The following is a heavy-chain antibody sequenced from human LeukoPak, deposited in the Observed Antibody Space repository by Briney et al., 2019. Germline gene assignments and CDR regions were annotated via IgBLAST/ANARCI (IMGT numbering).Heavy chain of an antibody. J-gene: IGHJ5*02. V-gene: IGHV4-59*01. CDR1: GDSIRSYY. D-gene: IGHD6-19*01. Sequence: PSETLSLICTVSGDSIRSYYWSWIRQPPGKGLEWIGYMHYSGGTKYNSSLEGRVTISVDTSNNQFSLKLISVTAADTAVYYCARGLRSGWYGGFDPWGQGILVTVSS. CDR2: MHYSGGT. CDR3: ARGLRSGWYGGFDP.